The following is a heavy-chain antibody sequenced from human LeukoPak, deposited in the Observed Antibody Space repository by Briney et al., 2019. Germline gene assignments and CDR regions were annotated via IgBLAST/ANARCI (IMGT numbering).Heavy chain of an antibody. J-gene: IGHJ4*02. D-gene: IGHD2-2*01. Sequence: SETLSLTCTVSGASISSYYWSWIRQPPGKGLEWIGYIYYRGSTNYNPSLKSRVTISVDTSKNQFSLKLSSVTAADTAVYFYARSNEDIVVVPGAMWGQGTLVTVSS. CDR2: IYYRGST. V-gene: IGHV4-59*01. CDR1: GASISSYY. CDR3: ARSNEDIVVVPGAM.